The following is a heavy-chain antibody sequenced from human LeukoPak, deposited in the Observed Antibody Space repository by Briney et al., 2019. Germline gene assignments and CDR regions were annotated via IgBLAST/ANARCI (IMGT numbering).Heavy chain of an antibody. Sequence: ASVKVSCKASGYTFTSYYMHWVRQAPGQGLEWMGIINPSGGSTSYAQKFQGRVTMTRDTSTSTVYMGLSSLRSEDTAVYYCARAIGTTVGFDYWGQGTLVTVSS. J-gene: IGHJ4*02. CDR1: GYTFTSYY. CDR3: ARAIGTTVGFDY. D-gene: IGHD4-23*01. CDR2: INPSGGST. V-gene: IGHV1-46*01.